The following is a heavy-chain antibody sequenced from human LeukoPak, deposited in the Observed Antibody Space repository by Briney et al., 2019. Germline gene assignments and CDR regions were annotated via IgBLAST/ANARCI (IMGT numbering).Heavy chain of an antibody. CDR1: GGSISSGSFF. V-gene: IGHV4-61*02. CDR2: IDSSGNT. J-gene: IGHJ5*02. Sequence: SETLSLTCTVSGGSISSGSFFWSWIRQSAGKGLEWIGRIDSSGNTNYNPSLKSRVTISLDTSKNQFSLKLSSVTAADTAVYYCAREALPNGVWRVGCFDPWGQGTLVTVSS. CDR3: AREALPNGVWRVGCFDP. D-gene: IGHD2-8*01.